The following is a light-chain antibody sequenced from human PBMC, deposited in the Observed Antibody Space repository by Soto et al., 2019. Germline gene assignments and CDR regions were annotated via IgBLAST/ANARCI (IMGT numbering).Light chain of an antibody. Sequence: DIQMTQSPSSLSASVGDRVTITCRASQSISSYLYWYQQKPGKAPKLLIYGASSLHSGVPSRFGGSGPGTDFTLTISSLQPEDFATYFCQQSYSNPRTFGQGTKVDI. J-gene: IGKJ1*01. CDR2: GAS. CDR3: QQSYSNPRT. V-gene: IGKV1-39*01. CDR1: QSISSY.